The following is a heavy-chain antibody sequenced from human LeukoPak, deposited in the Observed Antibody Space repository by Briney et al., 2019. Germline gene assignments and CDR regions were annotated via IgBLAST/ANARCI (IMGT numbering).Heavy chain of an antibody. CDR1: GFTFSDYS. V-gene: IGHV3-48*02. J-gene: IGHJ4*02. CDR3: ARRYYYDGSGSLDY. CDR2: ISGSSSTI. Sequence: GGSLRLSCAASGFTFSDYSMNWVRQAPGKGLEWASYISGSSSTIYYADSVKGRFTIPRDNAKNSLYLQMNSLRDDDTAVYYCARRYYYDGSGSLDYWGQGTLVTVSS. D-gene: IGHD3-22*01.